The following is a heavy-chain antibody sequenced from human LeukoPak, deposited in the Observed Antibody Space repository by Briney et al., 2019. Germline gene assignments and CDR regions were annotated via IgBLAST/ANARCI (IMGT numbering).Heavy chain of an antibody. CDR1: GFSFKSYS. CDR2: ITSTSSDL. CDR3: ARAAGHYFDY. V-gene: IGHV3-21*01. Sequence: SGGSLRLSCAAAGFSFKSYSMNWVRQAPGKGLEWVSFITSTSSDLFYADSVKGRFTVSRDNARNSLYLQMNNLRAEDTAVYYCARAAGHYFDYWGQGSLVTVFS. D-gene: IGHD3-10*01. J-gene: IGHJ4*02.